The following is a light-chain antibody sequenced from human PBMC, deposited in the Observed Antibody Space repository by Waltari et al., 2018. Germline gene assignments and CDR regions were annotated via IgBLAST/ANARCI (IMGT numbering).Light chain of an antibody. CDR3: QQSYSTPQIT. V-gene: IGKV1-39*01. Sequence: DIQMTQSPSSLSASVGDSVTITCRASQSISSYLNWYQQKPGKAPKLLIYAASSLQSGVPSRFSGSGSGTDFTLTISSLQPEDFATYYCQQSYSTPQITFGGGTKVEIK. CDR2: AAS. J-gene: IGKJ4*01. CDR1: QSISSY.